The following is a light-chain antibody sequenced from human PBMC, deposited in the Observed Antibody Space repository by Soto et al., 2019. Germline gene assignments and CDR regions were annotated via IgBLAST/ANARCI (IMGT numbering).Light chain of an antibody. CDR1: QSISGW. CDR3: QQYNSYSLT. V-gene: IGKV1-5*01. Sequence: IQMTDSPSRLAASVGDRVTITCRASQSISGWLAWYQQKPGKSPKLLIYDASSLESGVPSRFSGSGSGTEFTLTISSLQPDDFATYYCQQYNSYSLTFGQGTRLEI. J-gene: IGKJ5*01. CDR2: DAS.